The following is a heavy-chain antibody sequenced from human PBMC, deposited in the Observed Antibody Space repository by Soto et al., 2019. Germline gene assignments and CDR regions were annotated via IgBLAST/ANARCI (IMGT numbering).Heavy chain of an antibody. Sequence: QVQLVESGGGMVQPGTSLRLSCAVSGFTFSTYDMHWVRQAPGKGLEWVAVVSYDTAYENYADSVKGRFTISRDNSKKILYLQMNSLRAEDTGVYYCAKVSLSKSSAVTFDSWGRGTLVTVSS. D-gene: IGHD2-15*01. CDR1: GFTFSTYD. CDR3: AKVSLSKSSAVTFDS. J-gene: IGHJ4*02. V-gene: IGHV3-30*18. CDR2: VSYDTAYE.